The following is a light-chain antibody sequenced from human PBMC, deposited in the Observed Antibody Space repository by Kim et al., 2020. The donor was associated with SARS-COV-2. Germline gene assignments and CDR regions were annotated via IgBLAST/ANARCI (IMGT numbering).Light chain of an antibody. Sequence: EIVLTQSPGTLSLSPGERATLSCRASQSVSISYLAWYQQKPGQAPRLLIYGASSRATGVPDRFSGSGSGTDFTLTISRLEPEDFAVYYCQQYSSSPPWLTFGGGTKVDIK. CDR1: QSVSISY. J-gene: IGKJ4*01. CDR2: GAS. CDR3: QQYSSSPPWLT. V-gene: IGKV3-20*01.